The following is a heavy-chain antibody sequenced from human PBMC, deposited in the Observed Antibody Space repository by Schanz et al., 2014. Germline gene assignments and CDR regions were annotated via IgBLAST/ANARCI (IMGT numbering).Heavy chain of an antibody. CDR1: GFNFSDYA. CDR3: AKSDAFDI. Sequence: VQLVQSGGGLVQPGGSLRLSCAASGFNFSDYAMCWVRQAPGKGLEWVGVISYDGSKKSYADSVKGRFTISRDNAKNTLYLQMNRLRAEDTAVYYCAKSDAFDIWGQGTLVTVSS. V-gene: IGHV3-33*03. J-gene: IGHJ3*02. CDR2: ISYDGSKK.